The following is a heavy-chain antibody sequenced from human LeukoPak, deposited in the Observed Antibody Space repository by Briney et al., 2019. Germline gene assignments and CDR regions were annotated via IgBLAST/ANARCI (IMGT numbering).Heavy chain of an antibody. Sequence: PSETLSLTCAVYGASFSDYYWSWIRQPPGKGLEWIGEIDHSGSTKCSPSLKSRVTISVDTSKNQFSLDLTSVTAADTAVYYCAAGTEIFDWFDPWGQGTLVTVSS. CDR3: AAGTEIFDWFDP. J-gene: IGHJ5*02. V-gene: IGHV4-34*01. CDR2: IDHSGST. D-gene: IGHD6-13*01. CDR1: GASFSDYY.